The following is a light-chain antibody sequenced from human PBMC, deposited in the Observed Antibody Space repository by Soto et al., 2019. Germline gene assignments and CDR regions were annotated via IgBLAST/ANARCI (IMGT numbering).Light chain of an antibody. CDR3: QQYRSSPFT. CDR1: QSVSRS. V-gene: IGKV3-20*01. J-gene: IGKJ3*01. Sequence: EVVMTQSPATLSVSPGERATLSCRASQSVSRSLAWYQQKPGQAPRFLIYGASSRATGIPDRFSGSGSGTDFTLTISRLEPEDFAVYYCQQYRSSPFTFGPGTKVDIK. CDR2: GAS.